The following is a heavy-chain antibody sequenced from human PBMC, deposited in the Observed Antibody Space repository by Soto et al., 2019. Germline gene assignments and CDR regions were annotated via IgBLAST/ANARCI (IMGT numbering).Heavy chain of an antibody. Sequence: ASVKVSCKASGYTFTSYAMHWVRQAPGQRLEWMGWINAGNGNTKYSQKFQGRVTITRDTSASTAYMELSSLRSEDTAVYYCARIRYGSGSYYSEYYFDYWGQGTLVTVSS. V-gene: IGHV1-3*01. J-gene: IGHJ4*02. D-gene: IGHD3-10*01. CDR3: ARIRYGSGSYYSEYYFDY. CDR2: INAGNGNT. CDR1: GYTFTSYA.